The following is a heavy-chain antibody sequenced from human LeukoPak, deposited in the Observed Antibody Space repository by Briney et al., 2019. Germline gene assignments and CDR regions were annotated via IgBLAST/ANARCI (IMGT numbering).Heavy chain of an antibody. CDR1: GGSITTNNYY. V-gene: IGHV4-39*02. Sequence: PSETLSLTCTVSGGSITTNNYYWGWIRQPPGKGLEWIGTIYYSGSTNYSPSLKSRVTISVDTSKNEFSLKLSSVTAADTAVYYCARDLGYVWGSYRFSGAFDIWGQGTMVTVSS. D-gene: IGHD3-16*02. J-gene: IGHJ3*02. CDR2: IYYSGST. CDR3: ARDLGYVWGSYRFSGAFDI.